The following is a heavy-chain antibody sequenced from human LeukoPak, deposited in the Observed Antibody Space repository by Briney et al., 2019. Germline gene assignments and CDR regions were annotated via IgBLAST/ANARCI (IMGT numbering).Heavy chain of an antibody. CDR2: MSPNSGNT. J-gene: IGHJ3*02. V-gene: IGHV1-8*01. CDR3: ARDMGHIVVVTATSDAFDI. CDR1: GYTFTSYD. D-gene: IGHD2-21*02. Sequence: ASVKVSCKASGYTFTSYDINWVRQATGQGLEWMGWMSPNSGNTGYAQKFQGRVTMTRDMSTSTVYMELSSLRSEDTAVYYCARDMGHIVVVTATSDAFDIWGQGTMVTVSS.